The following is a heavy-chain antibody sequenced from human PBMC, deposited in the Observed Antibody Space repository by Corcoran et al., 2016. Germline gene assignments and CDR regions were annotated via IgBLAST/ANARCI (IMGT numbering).Heavy chain of an antibody. CDR2: ISSSSSTI. CDR1: GFTFSSYS. Sequence: EVQLVESGGGLVQPGGSLRLSCAASGFTFSSYSMNWVRQAPGKGLEWVSYISSSSSTIYYADSVKGRFTISRDNAKNSLYLQMNSLRAEDTAVYYCARVAFGPNDAFYIWGQGTMVTFSS. V-gene: IGHV3-48*04. CDR3: ARVAFGPNDAFYI. D-gene: IGHD3-16*01. J-gene: IGHJ3*02.